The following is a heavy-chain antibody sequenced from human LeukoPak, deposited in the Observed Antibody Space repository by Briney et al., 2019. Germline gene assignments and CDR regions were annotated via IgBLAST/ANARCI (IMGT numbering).Heavy chain of an antibody. V-gene: IGHV3-11*04. CDR3: ARDLSYDFWSGYLDY. D-gene: IGHD3-3*01. CDR2: ISSSGSTI. Sequence: GSLRLSCAASGFTFSDYYMSWIRQAPGKGLEWVSYISSSGSTIYYADSVKGRFTVSRDNAKNSLYLQMNSLRAEDTAVYYCARDLSYDFWSGYLDYWGQGTLVTVSS. CDR1: GFTFSDYY. J-gene: IGHJ4*02.